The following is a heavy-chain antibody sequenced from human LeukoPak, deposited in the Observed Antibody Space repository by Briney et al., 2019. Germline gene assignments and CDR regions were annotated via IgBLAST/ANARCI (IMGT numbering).Heavy chain of an antibody. CDR3: ARDLGLRDRFCDY. J-gene: IGHJ4*02. V-gene: IGHV3-7*01. D-gene: IGHD5-12*01. CDR2: IKQDGSEK. CDR1: GFTFSSYW. Sequence: PGGSLRLSCAASGFTFSSYWMSWVRQAPGKGLEWVANIKQDGSEKYYVDSVKGRFTISRDNAKNSLYLQMNSLRAEDTAVYYCARDLGLRDRFCDYWGQGTLVTVSS.